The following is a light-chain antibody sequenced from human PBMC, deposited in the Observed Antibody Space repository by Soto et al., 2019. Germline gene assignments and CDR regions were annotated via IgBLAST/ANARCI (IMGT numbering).Light chain of an antibody. CDR1: QSIVRAY. V-gene: IGKV3-20*01. CDR2: GTS. CDR3: QQYATSRWT. Sequence: EIVLTQSPGTLSLSPGESATLSCRASQSIVRAYLAWYQQKPGQAPRLLIYGTSTRATGIPDRFSGSGSGTDFTLAISRLEPEDFAVYYCQQYATSRWTFGQGTKVEIK. J-gene: IGKJ1*01.